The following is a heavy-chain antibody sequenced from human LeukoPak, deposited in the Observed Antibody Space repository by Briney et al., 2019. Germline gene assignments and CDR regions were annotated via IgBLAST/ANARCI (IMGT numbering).Heavy chain of an antibody. V-gene: IGHV3-7*03. D-gene: IGHD2/OR15-2a*01. CDR1: GFTFNTDW. Sequence: PGGSLRLSCAASGFTFNTDWMSWVRQAPGKGLEWVANIKEDGSEIYYVDSVKGRFTISRDNAKNSLYLQMNSLRAEDTAVYYCARGVYHFDYWGQGTLVTVSS. CDR2: IKEDGSEI. CDR3: ARGVYHFDY. J-gene: IGHJ4*02.